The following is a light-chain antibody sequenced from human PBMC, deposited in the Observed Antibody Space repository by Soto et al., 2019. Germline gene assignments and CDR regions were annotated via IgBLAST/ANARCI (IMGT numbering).Light chain of an antibody. CDR2: DAS. Sequence: EIVLTQSPATLSSFPGDRVTLSCRASQGVNTRLAWYQHRPGQAPRLLIYDASNRATGIPDRFSGSGSGTDFTLTITRLEPEDFAMYYCQRYDSLRTFGQGTKVDIK. CDR3: QRYDSLRT. CDR1: QGVNTR. V-gene: IGKV3D-11*03. J-gene: IGKJ1*01.